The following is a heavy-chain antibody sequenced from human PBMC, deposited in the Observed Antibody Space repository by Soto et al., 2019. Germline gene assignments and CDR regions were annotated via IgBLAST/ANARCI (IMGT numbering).Heavy chain of an antibody. CDR1: GYSFTSYW. Sequence: PGESLKISCKGSGYSFTSYWIGWVRQMPGKGLEWMGIIYPGDSDTRYSPSFQGQVTISADKSISTAYLQWSSLKASDTAMYYCARVGSGRDGYNLSYYYGMDVWGQGTTVTVSS. CDR2: IYPGDSDT. J-gene: IGHJ6*02. D-gene: IGHD5-12*01. V-gene: IGHV5-51*01. CDR3: ARVGSGRDGYNLSYYYGMDV.